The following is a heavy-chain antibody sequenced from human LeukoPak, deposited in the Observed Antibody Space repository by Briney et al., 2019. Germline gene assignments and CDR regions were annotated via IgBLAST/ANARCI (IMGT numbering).Heavy chain of an antibody. D-gene: IGHD6-13*01. CDR3: ARDGSIAAAEYYFDY. V-gene: IGHV3-23*01. CDR2: IGDSTGSA. CDR1: GFRFSDDA. Sequence: GGSLRLSCAASGFRFSDDAMGWVRQAPGKGLEWVSSIGDSTGSAYYADSVKGRFTISRDNSKNTLYLQMNSLRAEDTAVYYCARDGSIAAAEYYFDYWGQGTLVTVSS. J-gene: IGHJ4*02.